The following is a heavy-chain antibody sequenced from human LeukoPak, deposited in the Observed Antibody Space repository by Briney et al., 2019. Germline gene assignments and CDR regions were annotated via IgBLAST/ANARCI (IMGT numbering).Heavy chain of an antibody. CDR3: ARVDLAYGDYPRGRAFDI. Sequence: GGSLRLSCAASGFTFSSYWMSWVRQAPGKGLEWVANIKQDGSEKYYVDSVKGRFTIPRDNAKNSLYLQMNSLRAEDTAVYYCARVDLAYGDYPRGRAFDIWDQGTMSPSLQ. D-gene: IGHD4-17*01. V-gene: IGHV3-7*01. J-gene: IGHJ3*02. CDR2: IKQDGSEK. CDR1: GFTFSSYW.